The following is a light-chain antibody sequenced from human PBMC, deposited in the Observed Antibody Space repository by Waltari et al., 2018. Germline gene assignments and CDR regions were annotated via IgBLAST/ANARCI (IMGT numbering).Light chain of an antibody. CDR2: KAS. CDR1: QSILTW. CDR3: QQYSTHYT. J-gene: IGKJ2*01. V-gene: IGKV1-5*03. Sequence: DRGSITCRAKQSILTWLAWYQQKPGKAPKLLIYKASNLQSGVPSRFSGSGSGTEFTLTISSLQPDDFATYYCQQYSTHYTFGQGTKVE.